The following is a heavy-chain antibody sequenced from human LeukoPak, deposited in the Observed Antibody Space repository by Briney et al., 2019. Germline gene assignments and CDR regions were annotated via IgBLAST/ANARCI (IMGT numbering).Heavy chain of an antibody. Sequence: ASVKVSCKASGYTFTSYGNSWVRQAPGQGLEWMGSISAYSDNTNFAQKLQGRVTMTTDTSTSTAYMELRSLRSDDTAVYYCARGSSVAAAGYNWFDPWGQGTLVTVSS. D-gene: IGHD6-13*01. CDR2: ISAYSDNT. CDR3: ARGSSVAAAGYNWFDP. CDR1: GYTFTSYG. J-gene: IGHJ5*02. V-gene: IGHV1-18*01.